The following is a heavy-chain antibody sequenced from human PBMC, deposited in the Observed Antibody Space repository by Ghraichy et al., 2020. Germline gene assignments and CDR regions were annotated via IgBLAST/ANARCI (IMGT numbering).Heavy chain of an antibody. V-gene: IGHV4-30-4*07. CDR1: GGSISSGGYS. J-gene: IGHJ2*01. CDR2: IYYSGST. CDR3: ARARTGYSSSWYLRGYWYFDL. Sequence: SETLSLTCAVSGGSISSGGYSWSWIRQPPGKGLEWIGYIYYSGSTYYNPSLKSRVTISVDTSKNQFSLKLSSVTAADTAVYYCARARTGYSSSWYLRGYWYFDLWGRGTLVTVSS. D-gene: IGHD6-13*01.